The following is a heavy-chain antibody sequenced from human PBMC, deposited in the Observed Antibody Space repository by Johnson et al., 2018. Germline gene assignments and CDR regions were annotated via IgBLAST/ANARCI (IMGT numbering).Heavy chain of an antibody. D-gene: IGHD3-3*01. CDR2: ITLSSTTI. CDR3: ARENATITVSGVVKYAVDV. CDR1: GFTLSSHS. V-gene: IGHV3-48*02. J-gene: IGHJ6*02. Sequence: EVQLLESGGGLVQPGGSLRLSCVASGFTLSSHSMNWVRQAPGKGLAWISYITLSSTTIYYADSVKGRFTIAKDNAKNSLSLQMNGLRDEDTAVYYCARENATITVSGVVKYAVDVWGHGTKVTVSS.